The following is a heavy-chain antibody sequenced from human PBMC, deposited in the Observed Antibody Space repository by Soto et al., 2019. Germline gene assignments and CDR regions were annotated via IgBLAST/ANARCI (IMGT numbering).Heavy chain of an antibody. CDR1: GYTLTELS. V-gene: IGHV1-24*01. J-gene: IGHJ4*02. CDR3: ATAYDYVWGSYRYQSRFDY. Sequence: ASVKVSCKVSGYTLTELSMHWVRQAPGKGLEWMGGFDPEDGETIYAQKFQGRVTMTEDTSTDTAYMELSSLRSEDTAVYYCATAYDYVWGSYRYQSRFDYWGQGTLVTVSS. CDR2: FDPEDGET. D-gene: IGHD3-16*02.